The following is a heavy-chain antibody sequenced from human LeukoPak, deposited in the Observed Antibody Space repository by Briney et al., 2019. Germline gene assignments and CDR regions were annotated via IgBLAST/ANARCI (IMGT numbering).Heavy chain of an antibody. D-gene: IGHD3-22*01. Sequence: PGGSLRLSCAASGFTFSDYYMSRIRQAPGKGLEWVSYISSSGSTIYYADSVKGRFTIFRDNAKNSLYLQMNSLRAEDTAVYYCARGGFPMIVRGNAFEIWGQGTMVTVSS. CDR2: ISSSGSTI. J-gene: IGHJ3*02. V-gene: IGHV3-11*01. CDR1: GFTFSDYY. CDR3: ARGGFPMIVRGNAFEI.